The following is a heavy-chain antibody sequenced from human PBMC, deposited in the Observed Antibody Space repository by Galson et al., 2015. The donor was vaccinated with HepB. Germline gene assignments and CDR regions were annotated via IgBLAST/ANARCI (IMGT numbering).Heavy chain of an antibody. Sequence: QSGAEVKKPGESLRISCKGSGYSFTSYWISWVRQMPGKGLEWMGRIDPSDSYTNYSPSFQGHVTISADKSISTAYLQWSSLKASDTAMYYCAATDYGGYCSGGSCFLDYWGQGTLVTVSS. CDR3: AATDYGGYCSGGSCFLDY. D-gene: IGHD2-15*01. CDR2: IDPSDSYT. V-gene: IGHV5-10-1*01. CDR1: GYSFTSYW. J-gene: IGHJ4*02.